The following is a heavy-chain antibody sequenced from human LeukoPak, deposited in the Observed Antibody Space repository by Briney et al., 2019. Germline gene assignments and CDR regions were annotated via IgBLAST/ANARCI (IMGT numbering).Heavy chain of an antibody. Sequence: GGSLRLSCAASGFTFSIYAMSWVRQAPGKGLEWVSSISDSGDSTYYADSVRGRFTISRDNSKNTVYMQMNSLRAEDTAVYYCAKDSRQCSSTSCYFDYWGQGTLVTVSS. V-gene: IGHV3-23*01. CDR2: ISDSGDST. CDR1: GFTFSIYA. CDR3: AKDSRQCSSTSCYFDY. J-gene: IGHJ4*02. D-gene: IGHD2-2*01.